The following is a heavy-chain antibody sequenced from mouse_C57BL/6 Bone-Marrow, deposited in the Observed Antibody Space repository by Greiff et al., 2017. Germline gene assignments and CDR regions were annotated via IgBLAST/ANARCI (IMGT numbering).Heavy chain of an antibody. V-gene: IGHV1-81*01. D-gene: IGHD1-1*01. CDR2: IYPSSGNT. CDR1: GYTFTSYG. Sequence: VKLVESGAELARPGASVKLSCKASGYTFTSYGISWVKQRTGQGLEWIGEIYPSSGNTYYNEKFKGKATLTADKSSITAYMELRSLTAEDSAVYFCASYAWFAYWGQGTLVTVSA. J-gene: IGHJ3*01. CDR3: ASYAWFAY.